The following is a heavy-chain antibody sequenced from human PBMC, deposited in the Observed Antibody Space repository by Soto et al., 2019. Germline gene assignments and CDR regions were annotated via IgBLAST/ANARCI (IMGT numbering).Heavy chain of an antibody. CDR1: GGSISSGGYY. CDR2: IYYSGST. Sequence: SETLSLTCTFSGGSISSGGYYLSWIRQHPGKGLEWIGYIYYSGSTYYNPSLKSRVTISVDTSKNQFSLKLSSVTAADTAVYYCARAPGYCSGGSCYYDYYYYMDVWGKGTTVTVSS. D-gene: IGHD2-15*01. J-gene: IGHJ6*03. V-gene: IGHV4-31*03. CDR3: ARAPGYCSGGSCYYDYYYYMDV.